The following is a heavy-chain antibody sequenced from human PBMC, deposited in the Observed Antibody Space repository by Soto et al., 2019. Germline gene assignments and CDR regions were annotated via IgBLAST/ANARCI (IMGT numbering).Heavy chain of an antibody. CDR3: AEAHKEDGYHYRDGYGGYGMDV. J-gene: IGHJ6*02. D-gene: IGHD5-12*01. CDR2: IIPIFGTA. V-gene: IGHV1-69*01. Sequence: QVQLVQSGAEVKKPGSSVKVSCKASGGTFSSYAISWVRQAPGQGLEWMGGIIPIFGTANYAQKFQGRVTITADESTSTDYMELSSLRSEDTAVYYCAEAHKEDGYHYRDGYGGYGMDVRGQGTTVTVSS. CDR1: GGTFSSYA.